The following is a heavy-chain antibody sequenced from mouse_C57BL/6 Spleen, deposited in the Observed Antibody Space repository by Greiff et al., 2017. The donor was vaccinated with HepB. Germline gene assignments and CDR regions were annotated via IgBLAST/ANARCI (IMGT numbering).Heavy chain of an antibody. CDR3: ATYYYGSVFDY. Sequence: VQLQQSGPELVKPGASVKISCKASGYSFTGYYMNWVKQSPEKSLEWIGEINPSTGGTTYNQKFKAKATLTVDKSSSTAYMQLKSLTSEDSAVYYCATYYYGSVFDYWGQGTTLTVSS. CDR1: GYSFTGYY. D-gene: IGHD1-1*01. V-gene: IGHV1-42*01. CDR2: INPSTGGT. J-gene: IGHJ2*01.